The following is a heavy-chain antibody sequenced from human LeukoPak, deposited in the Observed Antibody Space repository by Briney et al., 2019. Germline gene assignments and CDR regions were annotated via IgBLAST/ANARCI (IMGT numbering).Heavy chain of an antibody. V-gene: IGHV4-59*01. J-gene: IGHJ3*02. D-gene: IGHD3-22*01. CDR2: IYNSGST. CDR1: GGSISSYY. Sequence: SETLSLTCTVSGGSISSYYWSWIRQPPGKGLEWIGYIYNSGSTNYNPSLKSRVTISVDTSKNQFSLKLSSVTAADTAVYYCARDVSYDGSGHYHGASDIWGQGTMVTVSS. CDR3: ARDVSYDGSGHYHGASDI.